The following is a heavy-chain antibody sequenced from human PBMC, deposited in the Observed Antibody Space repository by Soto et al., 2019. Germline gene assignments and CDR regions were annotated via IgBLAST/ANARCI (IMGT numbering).Heavy chain of an antibody. J-gene: IGHJ6*02. D-gene: IGHD6-6*01. CDR2: FDPEDGET. CDR3: ATSIAPFSSSAYYYYYGMDV. Sequence: ASVKVSCKVSGYTLTESSMHWVRQAPGKGLEWMGGFDPEDGETIYAQKFQGRVTMTEDTSTDTAYMELSSLSSEDTAVYYCATSIAPFSSSAYYYYYGMDVWRQGTTVTVSS. V-gene: IGHV1-24*01. CDR1: GYTLTESS.